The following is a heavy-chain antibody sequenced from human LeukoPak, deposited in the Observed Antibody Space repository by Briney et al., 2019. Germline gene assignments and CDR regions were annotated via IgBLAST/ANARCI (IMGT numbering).Heavy chain of an antibody. CDR2: IYHSGST. CDR3: ARVPCGGDCYSGYYFDY. J-gene: IGHJ4*02. CDR1: GGSISSSNW. Sequence: SGILSLTCAVSGGSISSSNWWSWVRQPPGKGLEWIGEIYHSGSTNYNPSLRSRVTISVDKSKNQFSLKLSSVTAADTAVYYCARVPCGGDCYSGYYFDYWGQGTLVTVSS. V-gene: IGHV4-4*02. D-gene: IGHD2-21*02.